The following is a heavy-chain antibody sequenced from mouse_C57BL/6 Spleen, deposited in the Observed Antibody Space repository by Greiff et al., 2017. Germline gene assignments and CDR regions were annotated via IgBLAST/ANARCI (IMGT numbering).Heavy chain of an antibody. Sequence: VKLQQSGADLVRPGTSVKVSCKASGYAFTNYLIEWVKQRPGQGLEWIGGINPGSGGTNYNAKFKGKVTLTADKSSSLVSMQLNSLTSDDSAVYFCARTGEGDYYYAMDYWGQGTSVTVSS. CDR3: ARTGEGDYYYAMDY. CDR2: INPGSGGT. CDR1: GYAFTNYL. J-gene: IGHJ4*01. D-gene: IGHD2-13*01. V-gene: IGHV1-54*01.